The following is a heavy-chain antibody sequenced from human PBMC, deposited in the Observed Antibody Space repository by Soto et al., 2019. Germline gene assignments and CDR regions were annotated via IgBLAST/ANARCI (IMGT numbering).Heavy chain of an antibody. D-gene: IGHD3-22*01. Sequence: SEIMSLTCTVAGGSISSGDYYWSWIRQPPGKGLEWIGYIYYSGSTYYNPSLKSRVTISVDTSKNQFSLKLSSVTAADTAVYYCAREPYYDTPLATDYWGQGTLVTGSS. CDR2: IYYSGST. J-gene: IGHJ4*02. V-gene: IGHV4-30-4*01. CDR1: GGSISSGDYY. CDR3: AREPYYDTPLATDY.